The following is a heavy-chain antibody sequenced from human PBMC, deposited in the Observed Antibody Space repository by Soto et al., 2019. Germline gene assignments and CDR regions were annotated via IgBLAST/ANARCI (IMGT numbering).Heavy chain of an antibody. J-gene: IGHJ6*02. CDR2: INPNSGGT. D-gene: IGHD2-15*01. V-gene: IGHV1-2*04. CDR3: ASYYCSGGSCLMDG. CDR1: GHSFSAYY. Sequence: ASVKVSCKASGHSFSAYYMRWVRQAPGQGLEWMGWINPNSGGTNYAQKFQGWVTMTRDTSISTAYMELSRLRSDDTAMYYCASYYCSGGSCLMDGWGQGTTVTVSS.